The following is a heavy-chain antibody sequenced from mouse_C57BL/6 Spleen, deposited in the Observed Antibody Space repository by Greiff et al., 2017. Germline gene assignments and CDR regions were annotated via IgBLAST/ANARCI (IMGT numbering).Heavy chain of an antibody. CDR2: IDPSDSYT. CDR1: GYTFTSYW. D-gene: IGHD2-2*01. CDR3: ARRGYDGWFAY. Sequence: QVQLQQPGAELVMPGASVKLSCKASGYTFTSYWMHWVKQRPGQGLEWIGEIDPSDSYTNYNQKFKGKSTLTVDKSSSTAYMQLSSLTSGNSAVYYCARRGYDGWFAYWGQGTLVTVSA. V-gene: IGHV1-69*01. J-gene: IGHJ3*01.